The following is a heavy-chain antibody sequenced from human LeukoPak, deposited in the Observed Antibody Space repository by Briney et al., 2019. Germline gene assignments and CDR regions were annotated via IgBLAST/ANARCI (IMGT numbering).Heavy chain of an antibody. D-gene: IGHD5-18*01. CDR2: IRYDGSNK. V-gene: IGHV3-30*02. CDR1: GFTFSSYG. Sequence: GGSLRLSCAAPGFTFSSYGMHWVRQAPGKGLEWVAFIRYDGSNKYHADSVKGRFTISRDNSKNTLYLQMNSLRAEDTAVYYCAKERDTAMVTIDYWGQGTLVTVSS. J-gene: IGHJ4*02. CDR3: AKERDTAMVTIDY.